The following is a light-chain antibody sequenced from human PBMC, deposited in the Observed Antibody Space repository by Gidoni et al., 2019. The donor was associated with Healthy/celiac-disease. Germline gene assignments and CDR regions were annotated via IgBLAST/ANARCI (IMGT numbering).Light chain of an antibody. CDR1: QSISSW. Sequence: DIQMTQSPSTLSASVGDRVTITCRASQSISSWLAWYQQKPGKAPKLLIYKASCFESGVPSRFSGSGSGTEFTLTISSLQPDDFATYYCQQYNSYSWTFGQGTKVEIK. CDR3: QQYNSYSWT. J-gene: IGKJ1*01. V-gene: IGKV1-5*03. CDR2: KAS.